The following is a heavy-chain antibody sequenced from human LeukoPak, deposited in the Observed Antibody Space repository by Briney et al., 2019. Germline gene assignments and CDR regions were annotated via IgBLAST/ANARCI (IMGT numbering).Heavy chain of an antibody. CDR2: ISGSGGST. J-gene: IGHJ4*02. D-gene: IGHD1-26*01. V-gene: IGHV3-23*01. Sequence: GGSLRLSCAASGFTFSSYAMSWVRQAPGKGLEWVSAISGSGGSTYYADSVKGRFTISRDNSKNTLYLQMNSLRAEDTAVYYCARIGGGSYFIDYWGQGTLVTVSS. CDR3: ARIGGGSYFIDY. CDR1: GFTFSSYA.